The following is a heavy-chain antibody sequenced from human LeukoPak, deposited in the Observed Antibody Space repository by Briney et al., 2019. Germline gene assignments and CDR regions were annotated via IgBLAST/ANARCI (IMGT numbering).Heavy chain of an antibody. CDR2: IYYSGST. CDR1: GGSISSSSYY. D-gene: IGHD6-19*01. Sequence: SETLSLTCTVSGGSISSSSYYWGWIRQPPGKGLEWIGSIYYSGSTYYNPSLKSRVTISVDTSKNQFSLKLSSVTAADTAVYYCARGGSSGWYRDYFDYWGQGTLVTVSS. J-gene: IGHJ4*02. CDR3: ARGGSSGWYRDYFDY. V-gene: IGHV4-39*01.